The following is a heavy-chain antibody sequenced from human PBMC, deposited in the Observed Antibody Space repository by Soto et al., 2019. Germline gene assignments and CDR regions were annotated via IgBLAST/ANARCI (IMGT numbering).Heavy chain of an antibody. CDR3: ARGFHSSLMDRFAS. CDR1: GYTFTGYY. D-gene: IGHD6-6*01. J-gene: IGHJ5*01. Sequence: ASVKVSCKASGYTFTGYYMHWVRQAPGQGLEWMGWINPNSGGTNYAQKFQGWVTMTRDTSISTAYMELSRLRSDDTAVYYCARGFHSSLMDRFASWGKGTLVTVSS. CDR2: INPNSGGT. V-gene: IGHV1-2*04.